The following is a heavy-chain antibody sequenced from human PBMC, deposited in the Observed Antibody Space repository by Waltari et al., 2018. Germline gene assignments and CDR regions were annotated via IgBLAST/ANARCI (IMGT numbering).Heavy chain of an antibody. CDR1: GFTFSNAW. Sequence: EVQLVESGGGLVKPGGSLRLSCAASGFTFSNAWMSWVPQDPGKGLEWVSSISSSSSYIYYADSVKGRFTISRDNAKNSLYLQMNSLRAEDTAVYYCAREAGIAAAGTFDYWGQGTLVTVSS. J-gene: IGHJ4*02. V-gene: IGHV3-21*01. CDR2: ISSSSSYI. D-gene: IGHD6-13*01. CDR3: AREAGIAAAGTFDY.